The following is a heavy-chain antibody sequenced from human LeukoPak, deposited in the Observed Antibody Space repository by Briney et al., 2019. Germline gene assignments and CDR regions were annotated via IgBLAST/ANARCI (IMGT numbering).Heavy chain of an antibody. CDR2: IYHSGST. CDR1: GYSVSSGYY. D-gene: IGHD3-10*01. CDR3: ARERFGELLGSDY. V-gene: IGHV4-38-2*02. Sequence: SETLSLTCTVSGYSVSSGYYWGWIRQPPGKGLEWIGSIYHSGSTYYNPSLKSRVTISVDTSKNQFSLKLSSVTAADTAVYYCARERFGELLGSDYWGQGTLVTVSS. J-gene: IGHJ4*02.